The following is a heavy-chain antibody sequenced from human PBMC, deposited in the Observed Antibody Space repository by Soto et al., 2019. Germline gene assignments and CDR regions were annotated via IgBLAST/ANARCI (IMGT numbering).Heavy chain of an antibody. D-gene: IGHD7-27*01. Sequence: SETLSLTCTVSGGSISSSSYYWGWIRQPPGKGLEWIGSIYYSGSTYYNPSLKSRVTISLDTSKNQFSLNLSFVTAADTVVYYCARPNLGLDYWGQGALVTVSS. CDR1: GGSISSSSYY. J-gene: IGHJ4*02. CDR3: ARPNLGLDY. CDR2: IYYSGST. V-gene: IGHV4-39*07.